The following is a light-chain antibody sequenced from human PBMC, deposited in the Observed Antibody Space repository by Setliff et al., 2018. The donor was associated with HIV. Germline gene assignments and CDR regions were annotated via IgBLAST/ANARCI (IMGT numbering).Light chain of an antibody. V-gene: IGLV2-14*01. CDR3: SSYAITNTLP. CDR1: SRDVGGYNY. CDR2: EVR. J-gene: IGLJ1*01. Sequence: QSVLTQPASVSGSPGQSITISCTGTSRDVGGYNYVSWYQQHPGKAPELIIYEVRNRPSGVSSRFSGSKSGNTASLTISGLQTEDEADYYCSSYAITNTLPFGTGTRSPS.